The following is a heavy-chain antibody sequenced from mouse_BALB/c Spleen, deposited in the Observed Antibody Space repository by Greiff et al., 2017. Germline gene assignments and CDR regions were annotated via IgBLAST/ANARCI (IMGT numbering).Heavy chain of an antibody. D-gene: IGHD2-3*01. V-gene: IGHV5-6-5*01. J-gene: IGHJ2*01. CDR1: GFTFSSYA. Sequence: DVKLVDSGGGLVKPGGSLKLSCAASGFTFSSYAMSWVRQTPEKRLEWVASISSGGSTYYPDSVKGRFTISRDNARNILYLQMSSLRSEDTAMYYCANDGYYVNFDYWGQGTTLTVSS. CDR2: ISSGGST. CDR3: ANDGYYVNFDY.